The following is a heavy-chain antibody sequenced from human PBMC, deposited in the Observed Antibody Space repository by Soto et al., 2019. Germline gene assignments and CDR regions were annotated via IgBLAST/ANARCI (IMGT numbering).Heavy chain of an antibody. Sequence: GGSLRLSCAASGFTVSGYYMGWIRQPPGKGLEWISYISSDSSHTNHADSVKGRFTISRDNSKNTLNLQMNSLRADDTAVYYCAKALGELSPESYAYWGQGTLVPVSS. V-gene: IGHV3-11*06. J-gene: IGHJ4*02. CDR1: GFTVSGYY. CDR3: AKALGELSPESYAY. D-gene: IGHD3-16*02. CDR2: ISSDSSHT.